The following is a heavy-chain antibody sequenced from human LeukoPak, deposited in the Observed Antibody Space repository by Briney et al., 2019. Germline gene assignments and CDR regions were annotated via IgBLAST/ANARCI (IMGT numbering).Heavy chain of an antibody. D-gene: IGHD3-10*01. CDR2: IIPIFGTA. CDR3: ARGHLWVRGVNVAD. J-gene: IGHJ4*02. Sequence: SVKVSCKASGGTFSSYAISWVRQAPGQGLEWMGGIIPIFGTANYAQKFQGRVTITADESTSTAYMELSSLRSEDTAVYYCARGHLWVRGVNVADWGQRTLVTVSS. V-gene: IGHV1-69*13. CDR1: GGTFSSYA.